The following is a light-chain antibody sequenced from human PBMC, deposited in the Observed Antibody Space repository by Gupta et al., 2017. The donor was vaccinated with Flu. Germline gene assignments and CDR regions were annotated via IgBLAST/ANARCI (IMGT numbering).Light chain of an antibody. CDR3: MRRRPPWT. CDR2: EVS. J-gene: IGKJ2*02. V-gene: IGKV2-30*01. Sequence: DVVMSQSPLSLSVTLGQAASISCRSSQSLVYKNGITYLTWFQQRPGQSPRRLIYEVSKLDWGVSDRFSGGGELNDFTLKSSRGEDEGVGVYYVMRRRPPWTFGQGTMVDI. CDR1: QSLVYKNGITY.